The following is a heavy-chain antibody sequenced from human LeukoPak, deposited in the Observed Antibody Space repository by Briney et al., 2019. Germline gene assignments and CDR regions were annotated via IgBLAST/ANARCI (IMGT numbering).Heavy chain of an antibody. J-gene: IGHJ4*02. D-gene: IGHD3-22*01. V-gene: IGHV3-23*01. CDR3: AKVYDSSGYLWAN. Sequence: GGTLRLSCAASGFTFSSYAMSWVRQAPGKGLEWVSAISGSGGSTYYADSVKGRFTISRDNSKNTLYLQMNSLRAEDTAVYYCAKVYDSSGYLWANWGQGTLVTVSS. CDR1: GFTFSSYA. CDR2: ISGSGGST.